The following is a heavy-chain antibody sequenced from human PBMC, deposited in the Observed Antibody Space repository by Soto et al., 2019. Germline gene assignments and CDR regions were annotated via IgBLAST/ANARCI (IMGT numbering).Heavy chain of an antibody. CDR2: ISSSSSYI. V-gene: IGHV3-21*06. J-gene: IGHJ4*02. CDR3: ARDIGEMSAV. D-gene: IGHD3-10*01. CDR1: GFTFSSST. Sequence: GGSLRLSCTGSGFTFSSSTMTWVRQGPGKGLEWLSSISSSSSYIYFADSLKGRFTISRDNAKNSLYLQMNSLRAEDTAVYYWARDIGEMSAVWGQGTQVTVSS.